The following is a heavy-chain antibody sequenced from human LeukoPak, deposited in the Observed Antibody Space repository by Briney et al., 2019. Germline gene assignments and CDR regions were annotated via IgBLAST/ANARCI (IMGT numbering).Heavy chain of an antibody. V-gene: IGHV3-74*01. J-gene: IGHJ4*02. Sequence: GGSLRLSCAASGFTFSSYWMHWVRQAPGKGLVWFSHISPDGSGTTYADSVKGRFTISRDNAKNTLYLQMNNLRVEDTAVYYCTRAGLMGAADYWGQGTLVTVSS. D-gene: IGHD1-26*01. CDR3: TRAGLMGAADY. CDR1: GFTFSSYW. CDR2: ISPDGSGT.